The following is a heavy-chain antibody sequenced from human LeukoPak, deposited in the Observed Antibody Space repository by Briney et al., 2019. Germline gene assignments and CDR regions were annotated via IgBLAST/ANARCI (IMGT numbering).Heavy chain of an antibody. CDR1: GGSISSGGYY. Sequence: SQTLSLTCTVSGGSISSGGYYWSWIRQHPGKGLEWIGYIYYSGSTNYNPSLKSRVTISVDTSKNQFSLKLSSVTAADTAVYYCASSPVFGFGDRGNWFDPWGQGTLVTVSS. V-gene: IGHV4-31*03. CDR3: ASSPVFGFGDRGNWFDP. J-gene: IGHJ5*02. CDR2: IYYSGST. D-gene: IGHD3-10*01.